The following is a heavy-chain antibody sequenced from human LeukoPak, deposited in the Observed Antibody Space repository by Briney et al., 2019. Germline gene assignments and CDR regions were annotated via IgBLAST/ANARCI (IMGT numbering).Heavy chain of an antibody. J-gene: IGHJ2*01. D-gene: IGHD4-17*01. V-gene: IGHV1-69*13. Sequence: ASVKVSCKASGGTFSSYAISWVRQAPGQALEWMGGIIPIFGTANYAQKFQGRVTITAGESTSTAYMELSSLRSEDTAVYYCARHRDGDSSYWYFDLWGRGTLVTVSS. CDR3: ARHRDGDSSYWYFDL. CDR1: GGTFSSYA. CDR2: IIPIFGTA.